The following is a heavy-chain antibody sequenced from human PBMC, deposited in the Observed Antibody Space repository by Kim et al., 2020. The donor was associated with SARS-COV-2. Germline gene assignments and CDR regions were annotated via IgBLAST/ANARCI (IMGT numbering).Heavy chain of an antibody. CDR3: ARGPYLRNNYYYYYCMDV. CDR2: INHSGST. V-gene: IGHV4-34*01. J-gene: IGHJ6*03. D-gene: IGHD4-17*01. Sequence: SETLSLTCAVYGGSFSGYYWSWIRQPPGKGLEWIGEINHSGSTNYNPSLKSRVTISVDTSKNQFSLKLSSVTAADTAVYYCARGPYLRNNYYYYYCMDVWGKGTTVTVSS. CDR1: GGSFSGYY.